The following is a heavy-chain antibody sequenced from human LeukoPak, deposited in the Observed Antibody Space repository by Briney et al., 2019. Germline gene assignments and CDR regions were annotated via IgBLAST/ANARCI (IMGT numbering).Heavy chain of an antibody. Sequence: GGSLRLSCAASGFTFSNAWMSWVRQAPGRGLEWVGRIKSKTDGGTTDYAAPVKGRFTISRDDSKNTLYLQMNSLKTEDTAVYYCTTEFYYYGSGSTYGPPPVPFYGMDVWGQGTTVTVSS. CDR2: IKSKTDGGTT. CDR3: TTEFYYYGSGSTYGPPPVPFYGMDV. CDR1: GFTFSNAW. V-gene: IGHV3-15*01. D-gene: IGHD3-10*01. J-gene: IGHJ6*02.